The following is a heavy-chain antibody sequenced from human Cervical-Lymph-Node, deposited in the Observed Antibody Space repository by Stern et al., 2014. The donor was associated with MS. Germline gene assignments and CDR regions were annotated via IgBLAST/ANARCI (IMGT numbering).Heavy chain of an antibody. CDR1: GGSISSDGYY. D-gene: IGHD3-10*01. J-gene: IGHJ4*02. CDR2: MYSSGST. V-gene: IGHV4-31*03. Sequence: VQLEESGPGLVRPSQTLSLSCTVSGGSISSDGYYWTRNRQQTGKGLEWIGYMYSSGSTYYNPSLKGRVTISGDTSENQFSLKLTSVTAADTAVYYCASGVDRGVHDYWGQGTLVTVSS. CDR3: ASGVDRGVHDY.